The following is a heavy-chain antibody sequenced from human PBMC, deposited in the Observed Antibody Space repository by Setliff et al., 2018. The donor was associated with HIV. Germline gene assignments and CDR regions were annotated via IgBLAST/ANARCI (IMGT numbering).Heavy chain of an antibody. V-gene: IGHV4-4*09. J-gene: IGHJ4*02. CDR2: VHASGKT. CDR3: ATLDPSGGNFLAY. CDR1: GDTDFY. D-gene: IGHD2-21*02. Sequence: SETLSLTCTVSGDTDFYWNWIRQPPGKGLEWIGYVHASGKTNYNPSLKSRVTISLDTSKMQFSLHLTSVTAADTAVYYCATLDPSGGNFLAYWGQGTLVTVSS.